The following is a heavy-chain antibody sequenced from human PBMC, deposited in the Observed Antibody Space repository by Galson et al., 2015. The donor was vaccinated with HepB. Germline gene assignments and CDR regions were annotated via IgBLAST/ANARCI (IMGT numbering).Heavy chain of an antibody. V-gene: IGHV3-7*01. CDR3: AREEGPGAQYYYYYYYMDV. J-gene: IGHJ6*03. CDR2: IKQDGSEK. CDR1: GFTFSSYW. Sequence: SLRLSCAASGFTFSSYWMSWVRQAPGKGLEWVANIKQDGSEKYYVDSVKGRFTISRDNAKNSLYLQMNSLRAEDTAVYYCAREEGPGAQYYYYYYYMDVWGKGTTVTVSS. D-gene: IGHD1-1*01.